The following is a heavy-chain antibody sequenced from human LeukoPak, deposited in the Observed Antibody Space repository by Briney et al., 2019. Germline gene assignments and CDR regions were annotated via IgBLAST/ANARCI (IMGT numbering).Heavy chain of an antibody. J-gene: IGHJ4*02. CDR3: ATARYSSSWYGAGVDY. Sequence: GASVKVSCKASGYTFTSYYMHWVRQAPGQGLEWMGRINPNSGGTNYAQRFQGRVTMTRDTSISTAYMELSRLRSDDTAVYYCATARYSSSWYGAGVDYWGQGTLVAVSS. V-gene: IGHV1-2*06. D-gene: IGHD6-13*01. CDR2: INPNSGGT. CDR1: GYTFTSYY.